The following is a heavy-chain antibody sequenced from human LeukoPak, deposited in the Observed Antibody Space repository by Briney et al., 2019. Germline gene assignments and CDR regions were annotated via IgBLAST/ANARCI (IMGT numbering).Heavy chain of an antibody. J-gene: IGHJ4*02. CDR2: ISYDGSNK. CDR3: ARDPYGSGSYCPGDY. Sequence: GGSLRLSCAASGFIFSSYAMHWVRQAPGKGLEWVAIISYDGSNKYYADSVKGRFTISRDNSKNTLYLQMNSLRPEDTAVYYCARDPYGSGSYCPGDYWGQGTLVTVSS. D-gene: IGHD3-10*01. CDR1: GFIFSSYA. V-gene: IGHV3-30*04.